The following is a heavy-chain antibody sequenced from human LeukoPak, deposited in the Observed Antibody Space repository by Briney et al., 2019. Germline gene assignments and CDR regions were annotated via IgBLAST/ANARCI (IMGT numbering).Heavy chain of an antibody. CDR3: AGFGAGSYY. J-gene: IGHJ4*02. CDR2: IYTTGSTDSS. Sequence: SSETLSLTCTVSGGSISSSYCSWIRQPAGKGLEWIGRIYTTGSTDSSDFNPSLKSRVTMTVDTSKNQFSLKLGSVTAADTAVYYCAGFGAGSYYWGQGTLVTVSS. V-gene: IGHV4-4*07. D-gene: IGHD3-10*01. CDR1: GGSISSSY.